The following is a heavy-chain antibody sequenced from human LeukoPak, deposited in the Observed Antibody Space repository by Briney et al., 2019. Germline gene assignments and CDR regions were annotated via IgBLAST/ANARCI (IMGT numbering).Heavy chain of an antibody. CDR1: GFTFSSYG. J-gene: IGHJ5*02. CDR2: ISYDGSNK. V-gene: IGHV3-30*18. D-gene: IGHD2-15*01. Sequence: PGRSLRLSCAASGFTFSSYGMHWVRRAPGKGLEWVAVISYDGSNKYYADSVKGRFTISRDNSKNTLYLQMNSLRAEDTAVYYCAKAGPGEYCSGGSCYSTLGPILFDPWGQGTLVTVSS. CDR3: AKAGPGEYCSGGSCYSTLGPILFDP.